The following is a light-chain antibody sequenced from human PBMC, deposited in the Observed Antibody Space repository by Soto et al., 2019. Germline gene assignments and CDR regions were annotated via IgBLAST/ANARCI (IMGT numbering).Light chain of an antibody. V-gene: IGLV1-44*01. J-gene: IGLJ3*02. CDR3: ASWDDSLNGRV. CDR1: SSNIGSNT. Sequence: QSVLTQPPSASGTPGQRVTLSCSGSSSNIGSNTANWYQQLPGTSPKLLIYSDNQRPSGVPGRFSGSKSGTSASLAMSGLQADDEADYYCASWDDSLNGRVFVGGTKLTVL. CDR2: SDN.